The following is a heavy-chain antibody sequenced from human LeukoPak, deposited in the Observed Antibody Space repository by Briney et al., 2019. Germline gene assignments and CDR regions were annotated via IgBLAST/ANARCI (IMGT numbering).Heavy chain of an antibody. CDR1: GYTFTGYA. J-gene: IGHJ4*02. Sequence: ASVNVSCKASGYTFTGYALHWVRQAPGQGLEWMGWINTGSVNTKYSQRFQDRVTITMDTSASTVYMEMNDLGSEDTAVYYCARGYSGCFHYWGQGALVTVSS. D-gene: IGHD1-26*01. CDR3: ARGYSGCFHY. V-gene: IGHV1-3*04. CDR2: INTGSVNT.